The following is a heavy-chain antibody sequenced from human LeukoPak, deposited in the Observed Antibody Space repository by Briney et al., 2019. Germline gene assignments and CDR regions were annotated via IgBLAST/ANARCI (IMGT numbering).Heavy chain of an antibody. CDR1: GYTFTSYG. D-gene: IGHD3-16*02. V-gene: IGHV1-18*01. CDR3: ARPAPYVWESYRYSYYFDY. Sequence: ASVKVSCKASGYTFTSYGISWVRQAPGQGLEWMGWISAYNGNTNYAQKLQGRVTMTTDTSTSTAYMELRSLRSDDTAVYYCARPAPYVWESYRYSYYFDYWGQGTLVTVSS. J-gene: IGHJ4*02. CDR2: ISAYNGNT.